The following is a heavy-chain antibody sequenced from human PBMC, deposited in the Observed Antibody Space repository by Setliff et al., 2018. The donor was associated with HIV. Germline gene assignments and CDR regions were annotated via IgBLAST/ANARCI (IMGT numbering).Heavy chain of an antibody. V-gene: IGHV3-23*03. CDR1: GLPFNGYT. Sequence: QPGGSLRLSCITSGLPFNGYTMNWVRQAPGRGLEWVSLINGGGNYIQYADSVKGRFIISRDNSKNMLYLQMNSLRAEDTALYYCTKREAGAKPFDYWGRGTLVTVSS. D-gene: IGHD1-26*01. J-gene: IGHJ4*02. CDR3: TKREAGAKPFDY. CDR2: INGGGNYI.